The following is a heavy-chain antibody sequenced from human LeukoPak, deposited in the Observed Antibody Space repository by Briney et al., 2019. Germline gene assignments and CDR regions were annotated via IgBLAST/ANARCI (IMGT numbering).Heavy chain of an antibody. V-gene: IGHV3-48*03. D-gene: IGHD5-18*01. CDR3: ARGYRYGVP. J-gene: IGHJ5*02. CDR1: GFTFSNYE. CDR2: ISKSGDTM. Sequence: PGGSLRLSCVGSGFTFSNYEMNWVCQAPGKGLEWVSYISKSGDTMYYADSLRGRFIISRDNAKNSVFLQMNSPRAEDTAVYYCARGYRYGVPWGQGTLVTVSS.